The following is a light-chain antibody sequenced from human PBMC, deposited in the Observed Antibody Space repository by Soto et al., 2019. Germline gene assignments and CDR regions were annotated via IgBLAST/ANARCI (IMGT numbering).Light chain of an antibody. Sequence: DIQMTQSPSTLSASVGDRVTITCRASQSISYWLAWYQQKPGKAPKLLIYKASSLESGVPSRFSGSGSGTEFTLTISSLQPDDFATYYYQQYNTFPWTFGQGTKVEVE. CDR2: KAS. J-gene: IGKJ1*01. CDR3: QQYNTFPWT. V-gene: IGKV1-5*03. CDR1: QSISYW.